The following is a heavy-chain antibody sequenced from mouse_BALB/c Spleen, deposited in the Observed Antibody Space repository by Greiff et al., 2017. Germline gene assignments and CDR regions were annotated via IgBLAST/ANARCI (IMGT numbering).Heavy chain of an antibody. CDR3: ARDITTALFDY. Sequence: EVMLVESGGGLVQPGGSLRLSCATSGFTFTDYYMSWVRQPPGKALEWLGFIRNKANGYTTEYSASVKGRFTISRDNSQSILYLQMNTLRAEDSATYYCARDITTALFDYWGQGTTLTVSS. CDR1: GFTFTDYY. J-gene: IGHJ2*01. CDR2: IRNKANGYTT. V-gene: IGHV7-3*02. D-gene: IGHD1-2*01.